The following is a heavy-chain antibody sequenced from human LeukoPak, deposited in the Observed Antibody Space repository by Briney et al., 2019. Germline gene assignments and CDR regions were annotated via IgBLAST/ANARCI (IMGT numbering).Heavy chain of an antibody. D-gene: IGHD2-15*01. J-gene: IGHJ4*02. CDR2: ISSSSSTI. CDR3: ARGKLGYCSGGSCSLGFDC. V-gene: IGHV3-48*04. CDR1: GFTFSSYS. Sequence: GGSLRLSCAASGFTFSSYSMNWVRQAPGKGLEWVSYISSSSSTIYYADSVKGRFTISRDNAKNSLYLQMNSLRAEDTAVYYCARGKLGYCSGGSCSLGFDCWGQGTLVTVSS.